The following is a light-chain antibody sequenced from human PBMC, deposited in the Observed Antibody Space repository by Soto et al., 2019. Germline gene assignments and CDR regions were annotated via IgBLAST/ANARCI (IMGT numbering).Light chain of an antibody. V-gene: IGKV1-12*01. CDR3: QQANSFPFT. Sequence: DIQMTQSPSSVSASVGDRVTITCRASRGVASWLDWYQQKPGRAPKLLIYAASSLQSGVPSRFSGSGSGTDFTLTISSLQPEDFATYYCQQANSFPFTFGPGTKVDIQ. J-gene: IGKJ3*01. CDR1: RGVASW. CDR2: AAS.